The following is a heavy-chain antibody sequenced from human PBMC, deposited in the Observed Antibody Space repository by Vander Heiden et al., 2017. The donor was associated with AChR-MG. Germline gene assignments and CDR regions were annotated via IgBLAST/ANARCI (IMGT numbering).Heavy chain of an antibody. D-gene: IGHD2-15*01. CDR1: GGSFSGYY. CDR2: INHSGST. J-gene: IGHJ3*02. Sequence: QVQLQQWGAGLLKPPETLSLTCAVYGGSFSGYYWSWIRQPPGKGLEWIGEINHSGSTNYNPSLKSRVTISVDTSKNQFSLKLSSVTAADTAVYYCARGRDGGGPQSSYDAFDIWGQGTMVTVSS. CDR3: ARGRDGGGPQSSYDAFDI. V-gene: IGHV4-34*01.